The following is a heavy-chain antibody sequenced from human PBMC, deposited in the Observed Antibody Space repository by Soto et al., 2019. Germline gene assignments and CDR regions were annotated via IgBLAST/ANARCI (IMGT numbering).Heavy chain of an antibody. V-gene: IGHV1-46*01. CDR1: GYSFTNFH. Sequence: QVQLSQFGAEVKKPGASVKVSCKASGYSFTNFHIHWVRQAPGQGLEWMGMIDPSGGITRDAQRLQSRLAMTRDASTSPVYMEMGRRKSEVTAVYYCAMDVMGHDNFDTIGYYFDYGGQGTLVAVSS. CDR2: IDPSGGIT. CDR3: AMDVMGHDNFDTIGYYFDY. J-gene: IGHJ4*02. D-gene: IGHD3-22*01.